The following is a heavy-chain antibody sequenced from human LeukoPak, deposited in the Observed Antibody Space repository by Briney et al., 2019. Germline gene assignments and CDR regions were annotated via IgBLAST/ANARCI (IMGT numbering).Heavy chain of an antibody. CDR1: GYTFTSYG. D-gene: IGHD2-2*01. Sequence: ASVKVSCKASGYTFTSYGISWVRQAPGQGLEWMGWISAYNGNTNYAQKLQGRVAMTTDTSTSTAYMELRSLRSDDTAVYYCARSFPRPYCSSTSCYDGFDYWGQGTLVTVSS. V-gene: IGHV1-18*01. CDR2: ISAYNGNT. J-gene: IGHJ4*02. CDR3: ARSFPRPYCSSTSCYDGFDY.